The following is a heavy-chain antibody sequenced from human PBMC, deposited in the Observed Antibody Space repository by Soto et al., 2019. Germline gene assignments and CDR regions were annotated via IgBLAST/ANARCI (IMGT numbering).Heavy chain of an antibody. V-gene: IGHV1-8*01. CDR3: ARTTYYDFWSGYSPLFY. CDR2: MNPNSGNT. J-gene: IGHJ4*02. CDR1: GYTFTSYD. D-gene: IGHD3-3*01. Sequence: ASVKVSCKASGYTFTSYDINWVRQATGQGLEWMGWMNPNSGNTGYAQKFQGRVTMTRNTSISTAYMELSSLRSEDTAVYYCARTTYYDFWSGYSPLFYWGQGTLVTVSS.